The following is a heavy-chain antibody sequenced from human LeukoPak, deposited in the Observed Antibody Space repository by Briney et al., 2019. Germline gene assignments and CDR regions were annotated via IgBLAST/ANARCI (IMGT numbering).Heavy chain of an antibody. V-gene: IGHV3-48*04. CDR2: ISSSSSTI. CDR1: GFTFSSYS. D-gene: IGHD6-13*01. J-gene: IGHJ4*02. CDR3: ARDLKAVAGNIDY. Sequence: PGGSLRLSCAASGFTFSSYSMNWVRQPPGKGLEWVSYISSSSSTIYYADSMKGRFAISRDNAKNSLYLQMNSLRAEDTAVYYCARDLKAVAGNIDYWGQGTLVTVSS.